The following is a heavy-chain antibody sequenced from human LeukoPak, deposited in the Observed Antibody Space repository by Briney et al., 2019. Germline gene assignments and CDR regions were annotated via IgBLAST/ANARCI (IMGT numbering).Heavy chain of an antibody. D-gene: IGHD2-2*01. V-gene: IGHV3-7*01. Sequence: AVSLSFSCAASGFTISSYWLSWVRQAPGKGLEWVVNTNQDGSEKYYVDSVKGRCIITRDNAKNSLYLQMNGLRAEDTAVYYCARGKPQLPATGDYWGQGTLVTVSS. CDR3: ARGKPQLPATGDY. J-gene: IGHJ4*02. CDR2: TNQDGSEK. CDR1: GFTISSYW.